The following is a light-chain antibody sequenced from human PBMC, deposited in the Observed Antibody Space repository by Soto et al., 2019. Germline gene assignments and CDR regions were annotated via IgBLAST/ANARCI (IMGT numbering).Light chain of an antibody. CDR2: AAS. CDR3: QHSYCNVST. J-gene: IGKJ2*01. V-gene: IGKV1-39*01. CDR1: QSISNF. Sequence: DIQMTQSPSSLSASVGDRVTITCRASQSISNFLYWYQQKPGKAPKLLIYAASIFPGSFGVSGCGTESTPTITNLQPEDSATYYYQHSYCNVSTFGQGTKLEI.